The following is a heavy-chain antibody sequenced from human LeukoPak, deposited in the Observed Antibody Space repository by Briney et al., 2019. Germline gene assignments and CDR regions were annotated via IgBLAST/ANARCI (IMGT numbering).Heavy chain of an antibody. CDR3: AKDRDYYGSGFDP. CDR2: ISWNSGSI. CDR1: GFTFDDYA. D-gene: IGHD3-10*01. Sequence: GRSLRLSCAASGFTFDDYAMHWVRQAPGKGLEWVSVISWNSGSIGYADSAEGRFTISRDNAQNSLYLQMNSLRAEDTALYYCAKDRDYYGSGFDPWGQGTLVTVSS. J-gene: IGHJ5*02. V-gene: IGHV3-9*01.